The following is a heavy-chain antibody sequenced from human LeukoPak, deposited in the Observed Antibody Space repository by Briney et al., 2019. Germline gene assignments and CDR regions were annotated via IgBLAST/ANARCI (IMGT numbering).Heavy chain of an antibody. D-gene: IGHD2-15*01. CDR3: AKDYSDSRVADVFFEY. CDR1: GLIFSDYA. Sequence: GGSLSLSCAASGLIFSDYAMTWFRQAPGKGLEWVSTITSGFTPHCADSVKGRFTISRDNSKNMFHLQLNSLRAEDTAVYYCAKDYSDSRVADVFFEYWGQGTPVTVSS. J-gene: IGHJ4*02. V-gene: IGHV3-23*01. CDR2: ITSGFTP.